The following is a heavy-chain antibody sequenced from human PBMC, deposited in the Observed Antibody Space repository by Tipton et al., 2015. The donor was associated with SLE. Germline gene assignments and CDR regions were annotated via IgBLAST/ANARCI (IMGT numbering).Heavy chain of an antibody. CDR1: GGSISTGAYY. V-gene: IGHV4-31*03. CDR2: IRYGGST. Sequence: TLSLTCTVSGGSISTGAYYWNWIRQHPGKGLEWIGNIRYGGSTDYNPSLKSRVNISVDTSKNQFSLKLTSVTAADTAVYYCTSSSLAGSLEDWYFDLWGRGPLVPVSS. CDR3: TSSSLAGSLEDWYFDL. J-gene: IGHJ2*01.